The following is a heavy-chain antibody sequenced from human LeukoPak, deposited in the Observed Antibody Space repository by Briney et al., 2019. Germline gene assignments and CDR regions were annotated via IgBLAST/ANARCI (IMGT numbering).Heavy chain of an antibody. CDR1: GGSISSSSYY. V-gene: IGHV4-39*01. D-gene: IGHD4-17*01. Sequence: SETLSLTCTVSGGSISSSSYYWGWIRQPPGKGLEWIGSIYYSGSTYYNPSLKSRVTISVDTSKNQFSLKLSPVTAADTAVYYCARRKDYGDYSIDPWGQGTLVTVSS. CDR2: IYYSGST. CDR3: ARRKDYGDYSIDP. J-gene: IGHJ5*02.